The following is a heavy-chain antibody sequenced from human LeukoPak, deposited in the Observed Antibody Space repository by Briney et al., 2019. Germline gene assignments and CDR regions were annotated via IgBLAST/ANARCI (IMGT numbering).Heavy chain of an antibody. CDR1: GFTFSTSW. CDR3: ARDSSQGYYGSGSYWGYYYYYYMDV. CDR2: INQDGSDK. Sequence: PGGSLRLSCAASGFTFSTSWMSWVRHTPGKGLEWVANINQDGSDKYYVDSVKGRFTISRDNAKNSLHLQMNSLRAEDTAVYYCARDSSQGYYGSGSYWGYYYYYYMDVWGKGTTVTISS. J-gene: IGHJ6*03. D-gene: IGHD3-10*01. V-gene: IGHV3-7*01.